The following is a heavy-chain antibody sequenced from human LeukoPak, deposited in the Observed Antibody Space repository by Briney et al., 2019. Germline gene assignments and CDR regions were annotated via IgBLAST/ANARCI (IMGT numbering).Heavy chain of an antibody. D-gene: IGHD3-9*01. CDR3: ARESTYYDTLTGYLRPRYFDY. V-gene: IGHV4-30-4*08. J-gene: IGHJ4*02. Sequence: PSETLSLTCTFSGGAISSGDYYWSWIRQPPGKGLEWIGYIYYSGSTYYNPSLQSRVTISVDTSKNQFSLKLSSVTAADTAVYCCARESTYYDTLTGYLRPRYFDYWGQGTLVTVSS. CDR1: GGAISSGDYY. CDR2: IYYSGST.